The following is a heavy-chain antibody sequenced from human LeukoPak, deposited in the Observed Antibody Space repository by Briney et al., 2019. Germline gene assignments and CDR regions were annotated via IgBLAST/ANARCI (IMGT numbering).Heavy chain of an antibody. D-gene: IGHD6-13*01. J-gene: IGHJ4*02. V-gene: IGHV4-31*03. CDR1: GYSINSGYY. CDR3: ARSEYTSSHHFDY. CDR2: IYYSGST. Sequence: PSETLSLTCTVSGYSINSGYYWGWIRQHPGKGLEWIGYIYYSGSTYYNPSLKSRVTISVDTSKNQFSLKLSSVTAADTAVYYCARSEYTSSHHFDYWGQGTLVTVSS.